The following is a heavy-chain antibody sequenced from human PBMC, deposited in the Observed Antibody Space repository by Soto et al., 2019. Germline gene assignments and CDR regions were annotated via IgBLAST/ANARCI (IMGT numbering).Heavy chain of an antibody. Sequence: SETLSLTCTVSGGSISSYYWSWIRQPPGKGLEWIGYIYYSGSTNYNPSLKSRVTISVDTSKNQFSLKLSSVTAADTAVYYCARDGYSSGGDYFDYWGQGTLVTVSS. J-gene: IGHJ4*02. D-gene: IGHD6-19*01. V-gene: IGHV4-59*01. CDR2: IYYSGST. CDR3: ARDGYSSGGDYFDY. CDR1: GGSISSYY.